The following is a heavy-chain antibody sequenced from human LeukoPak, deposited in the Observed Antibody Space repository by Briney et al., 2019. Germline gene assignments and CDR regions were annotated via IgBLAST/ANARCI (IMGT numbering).Heavy chain of an antibody. CDR1: GYTFTSYD. J-gene: IGHJ6*03. D-gene: IGHD3-10*01. CDR2: MNPNSGNT. V-gene: IGHV1-8*01. CDR3: AIAYYYGSGTLYYYMDV. Sequence: ASVKVSCKASGYTFTSYDINWARQATGQGLEWMGWMNPNSGNTGYAQKFQGRVTMTRNTSISTAYMELSSLRSEDTAVYYCAIAYYYGSGTLYYYMDVWGKGTTVTVSS.